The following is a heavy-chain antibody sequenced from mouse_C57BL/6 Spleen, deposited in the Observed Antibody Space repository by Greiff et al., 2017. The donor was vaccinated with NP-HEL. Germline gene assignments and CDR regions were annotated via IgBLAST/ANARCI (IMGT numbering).Heavy chain of an antibody. CDR1: GYTFTSYW. CDR2: IYPGSGST. CDR3: ARYYCGSSYGMAY. V-gene: IGHV1-55*01. D-gene: IGHD1-1*01. J-gene: IGHJ3*01. Sequence: QVQLQQPGAELVKPGASVKMSCKASGYTFTSYWITWVKQRPGQGLEWIGDIYPGSGSTNYNEKFKSKATLTVDTSSSTAYMQLSSLTSEDSAVYYCARYYCGSSYGMAYWGQGTLVTVSA.